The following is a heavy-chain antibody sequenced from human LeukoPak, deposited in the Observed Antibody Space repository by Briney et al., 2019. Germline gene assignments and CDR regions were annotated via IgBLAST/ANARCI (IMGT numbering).Heavy chain of an antibody. CDR3: TSDEGEDTSY. J-gene: IGHJ4*02. CDR2: IRSKAYGGTA. D-gene: IGHD1-26*01. V-gene: IGHV3-49*04. Sequence: GGTLRLSCTGSGFIFGDYAMNWVRQAPGKGLEWGGVIRSKAYGGTAEYAASVEGRFTISRDDSKSIAYLQMSSLKTEDTAVYYCTSDEGEDTSYWGQGTLVTVSS. CDR1: GFIFGDYA.